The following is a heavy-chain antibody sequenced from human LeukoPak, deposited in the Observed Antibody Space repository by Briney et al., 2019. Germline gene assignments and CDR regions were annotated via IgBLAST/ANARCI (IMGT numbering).Heavy chain of an antibody. V-gene: IGHV4-59*08. CDR1: GGSISSYY. Sequence: PSETLSLTCTVSGGSISSYYWSWIRQPPGKGLEWIGYIYYSGSTNYNPSLKSRVTISVDTSKNQFSLKLSSVTAADTAVYYCARHAPTWLPLDYWGQGTLATVSS. J-gene: IGHJ4*02. CDR2: IYYSGST. D-gene: IGHD3-22*01. CDR3: ARHAPTWLPLDY.